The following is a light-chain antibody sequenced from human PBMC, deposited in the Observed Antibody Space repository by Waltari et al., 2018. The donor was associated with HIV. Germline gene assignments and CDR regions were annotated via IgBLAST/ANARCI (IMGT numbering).Light chain of an antibody. CDR2: DVT. J-gene: IGLJ2*01. Sequence: QSALTQPASVSGSPGQSITISCTGTSSDVGDYNYVSWYQQHPGKAPKLIIYDVTNRPSGISNRLSGSNSGNTASLTISGLQAEDEADYYCSSYTSSSTSVVFGGGTKLTVL. CDR3: SSYTSSSTSVV. V-gene: IGLV2-14*03. CDR1: SSDVGDYNY.